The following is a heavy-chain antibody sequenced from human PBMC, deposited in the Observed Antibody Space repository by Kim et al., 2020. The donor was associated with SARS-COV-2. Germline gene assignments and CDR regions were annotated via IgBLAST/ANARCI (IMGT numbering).Heavy chain of an antibody. V-gene: IGHV3-73*01. CDR2: IRNKANTYAT. D-gene: IGHD2-15*01. Sequence: GGSLRLSCAASGFTFSDSDIHWVRQASGKGPEWVGRIRNKANTYATAFAASVQGRLTISRDDSKNTADLQMNSLKAEDTAVYYCIARYGGGSCSFWCQGTLVTVSS. CDR3: IARYGGGSCSF. CDR1: GFTFSDSD. J-gene: IGHJ4*02.